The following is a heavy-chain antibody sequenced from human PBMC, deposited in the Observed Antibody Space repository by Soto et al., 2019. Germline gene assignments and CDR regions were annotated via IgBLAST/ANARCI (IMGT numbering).Heavy chain of an antibody. D-gene: IGHD3-3*01. J-gene: IGHJ3*02. CDR3: ATEAWSAHRTYAFDI. CDR1: GYTLTELS. V-gene: IGHV1-24*01. Sequence: VASVKVSCKVSGYTLTELSMHWVRQAPGRGLEWMGGFDPEDGETIYAQKFQGRVTMTEDTSTDTAYMELSSLRSEDTAVYYCATEAWSAHRTYAFDIWGQGTMVTVS. CDR2: FDPEDGET.